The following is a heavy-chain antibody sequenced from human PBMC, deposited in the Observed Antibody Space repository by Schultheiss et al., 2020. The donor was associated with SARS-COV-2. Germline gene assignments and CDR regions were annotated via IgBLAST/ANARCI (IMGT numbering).Heavy chain of an antibody. D-gene: IGHD2-2*01. V-gene: IGHV4-59*08. CDR3: ARQTKDHWVVVPAALKWFDP. CDR1: GGSFSGYY. J-gene: IGHJ5*02. Sequence: SETLSLTCAVYGGSFSGYYWSWIRQPPGKGLEWIGYIYSTGSTNYIPSLRSRVTMSVDTSKNQFSLKLSSVTAADTAVYYCARQTKDHWVVVPAALKWFDPWGQGTLVTVSS. CDR2: IYSTGST.